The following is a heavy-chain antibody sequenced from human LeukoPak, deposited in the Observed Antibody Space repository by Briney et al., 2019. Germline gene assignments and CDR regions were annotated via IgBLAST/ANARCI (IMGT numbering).Heavy chain of an antibody. D-gene: IGHD1-1*01. V-gene: IGHV4-34*01. J-gene: IGHJ4*02. Sequence: SETLSLTCAVYGGSFSGYYWSWIRQPPGKGLEWIGEINHSGSTNYYPSLKSRVTISVDTSKNQFSLKLSSVTAADTAVYYCARGRYGAYDYWGQGTLVTVSS. CDR1: GGSFSGYY. CDR3: ARGRYGAYDY. CDR2: INHSGST.